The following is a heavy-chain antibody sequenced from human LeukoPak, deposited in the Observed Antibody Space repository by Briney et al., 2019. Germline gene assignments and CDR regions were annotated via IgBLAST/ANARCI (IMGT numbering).Heavy chain of an antibody. CDR2: ISAYNGNT. CDR3: GRAADSGSYYNSGFDY. CDR1: GYTVTSYG. V-gene: IGHV1-18*01. J-gene: IGHJ4*02. D-gene: IGHD3-10*01. Sequence: ASVKVSCKASGYTVTSYGISWVRQAPGQGLEWMGWISAYNGNTNYAQKLQGRVTMTTDTSTSTAYMELRSLRSDDTAVYYCGRAADSGSYYNSGFDYWGQGTLVTVSP.